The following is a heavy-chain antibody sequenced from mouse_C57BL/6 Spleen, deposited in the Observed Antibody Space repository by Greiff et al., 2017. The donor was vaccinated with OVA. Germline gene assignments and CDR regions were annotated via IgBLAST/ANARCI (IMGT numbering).Heavy chain of an antibody. CDR3: ARYKTTQGFDY. V-gene: IGHV7-3*01. CDR1: GFTFTDYY. D-gene: IGHD1-1*01. J-gene: IGHJ2*01. CDR2: IRNKANGYTT. Sequence: EVQLVESGGGLVQPGGSLSLSCAASGFTFTDYYMSWVRQPPGKALEWLGFIRNKANGYTTEYSASVKGRFTISRDNSQSILYLQMNALRAEDSATYYCARYKTTQGFDYWGQGTTLTVSS.